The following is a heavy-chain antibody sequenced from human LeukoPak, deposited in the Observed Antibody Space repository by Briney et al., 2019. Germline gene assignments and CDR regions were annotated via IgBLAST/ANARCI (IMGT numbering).Heavy chain of an antibody. V-gene: IGHV3-23*01. D-gene: IGHD3-16*01. CDR1: GFMSRKYA. CDR3: ARDLDSIMITFGGVRLDY. J-gene: IGHJ4*02. Sequence: GGSLRLSCAASGFMSRKYAMSWVRQAPGKGLEWVSAVSGSGGSTYYADSVKGRFTISRDNSKNTLYLRINSLRAEDTAVYYCARDLDSIMITFGGVRLDYWGQGTLVTVSS. CDR2: VSGSGGST.